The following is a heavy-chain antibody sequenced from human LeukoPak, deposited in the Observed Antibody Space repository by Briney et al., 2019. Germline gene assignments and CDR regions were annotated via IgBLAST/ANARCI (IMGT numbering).Heavy chain of an antibody. D-gene: IGHD2-15*01. CDR2: IKADGSEK. Sequence: GGSLRLSCVGSGFTFSTSWMNWVRQAPGKGLEWVANIKADGSEKYYVDSVNGRFTISRDNAKNSLYLQMNSLRAEDTAVYYCARDEPGPLVAATLIGSPVFDYWGQGTLVTVSS. J-gene: IGHJ4*02. CDR3: ARDEPGPLVAATLIGSPVFDY. V-gene: IGHV3-7*01. CDR1: GFTFSTSW.